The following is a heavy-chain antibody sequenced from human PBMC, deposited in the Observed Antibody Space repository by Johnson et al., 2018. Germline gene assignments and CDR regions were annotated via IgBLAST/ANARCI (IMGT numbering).Heavy chain of an antibody. Sequence: VQLVESGGGVVRPGGSLRLSCAASGFTFDAYGMSWVRQAPGKGLELVSGINWNGGSPGYADSVKGRFPISRDNAKNSLYLQINSLRAEDTALYHCARVPSSGSNSGAFDIWGQGTMVTVSS. CDR2: INWNGGSP. CDR3: ARVPSSGSNSGAFDI. CDR1: GFTFDAYG. D-gene: IGHD1-26*01. J-gene: IGHJ3*02. V-gene: IGHV3-20*01.